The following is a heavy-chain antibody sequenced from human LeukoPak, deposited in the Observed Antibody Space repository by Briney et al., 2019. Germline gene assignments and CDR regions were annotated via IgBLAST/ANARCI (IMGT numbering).Heavy chain of an antibody. J-gene: IGHJ4*02. D-gene: IGHD3-10*01. Sequence: GGSLRLSCAASGFTFSSYAMSWVRPAPGKGLEWVSVISGSGGSTSNADSVKGRFTISRDNSKNTLYLQMNSLRAEDTAVYYCAKDRFGNTGYFDYWGQGTLVTVSS. CDR2: ISGSGGST. V-gene: IGHV3-23*01. CDR3: AKDRFGNTGYFDY. CDR1: GFTFSSYA.